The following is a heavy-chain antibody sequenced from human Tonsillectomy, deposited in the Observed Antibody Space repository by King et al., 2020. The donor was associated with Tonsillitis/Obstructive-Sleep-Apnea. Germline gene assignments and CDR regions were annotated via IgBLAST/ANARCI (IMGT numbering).Heavy chain of an antibody. CDR3: ARDEGRGYTTSSLFDY. V-gene: IGHV3-30*04. D-gene: IGHD5-12*01. Sequence: LQLVQSGGGVVQPGRSLRLSCAASGFTFGRYAMHWVRQAPGRGLEWVAVISYDGGNKHYAESVKGRFTISRDNSKNTLFLQMNSLRPEDTAVYYCARDEGRGYTTSSLFDYLGQGTLVTVSS. CDR1: GFTFGRYA. CDR2: ISYDGGNK. J-gene: IGHJ4*02.